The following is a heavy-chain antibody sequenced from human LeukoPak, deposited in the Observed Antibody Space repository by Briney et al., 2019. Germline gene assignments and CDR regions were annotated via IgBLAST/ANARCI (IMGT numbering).Heavy chain of an antibody. CDR2: INPNTGGT. Sequence: ASVKVSCKASGYTFTDYYMHWVRQAPGQGLEWVGRINPNTGGTNYAQRFQGRVTLTRDTSITTAYMELSSLRSDDTAIYYCACLYQWQVSYYSHGMEVWGQGTTVTVSS. V-gene: IGHV1-2*06. J-gene: IGHJ6*02. D-gene: IGHD6-19*01. CDR1: GYTFTDYY. CDR3: ACLYQWQVSYYSHGMEV.